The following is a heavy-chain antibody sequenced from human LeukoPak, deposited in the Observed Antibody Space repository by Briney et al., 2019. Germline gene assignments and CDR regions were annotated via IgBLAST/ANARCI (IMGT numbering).Heavy chain of an antibody. J-gene: IGHJ4*02. CDR1: GYTLTELS. CDR3: ATGLTVAGKDRLDY. D-gene: IGHD6-19*01. V-gene: IGHV1-24*01. CDR2: FDPEDGET. Sequence: GASVKVSCKVSGYTLTELSMHWVRQAPGKGLECMGGFDPEDGETIYAQKFQGRVTMTEDTSTDTAYMELSSLRSEDTAVYYCATGLTVAGKDRLDYWGQGTLVTVSS.